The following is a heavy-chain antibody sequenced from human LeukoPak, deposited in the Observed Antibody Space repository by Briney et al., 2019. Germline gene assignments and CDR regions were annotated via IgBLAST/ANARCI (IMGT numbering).Heavy chain of an antibody. Sequence: GASVKVSCKASGYTFTSYYMNWVRQAPGQGLEWMGWINPNSGGTNYAQNFQGRVTMTRDTSISTAYMDLIRLRSDDTAAYYCARVSTVGGGHDTFDIWGQGTMVTVSS. J-gene: IGHJ3*02. CDR3: ARVSTVGGGHDTFDI. CDR2: INPNSGGT. V-gene: IGHV1-2*02. CDR1: GYTFTSYY. D-gene: IGHD1-26*01.